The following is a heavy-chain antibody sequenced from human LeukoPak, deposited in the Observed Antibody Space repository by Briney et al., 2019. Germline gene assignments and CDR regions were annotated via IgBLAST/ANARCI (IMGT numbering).Heavy chain of an antibody. Sequence: MAGGSLRLSCAASGFTFSSYSMNWVRQAPGKGLEWVSSISSSSSYIYYADSVKGRFTISRDNAKNSLYLQMNSLRAEDTAVYYCAAISYLAFDIWGQGTVVTVSS. V-gene: IGHV3-21*01. CDR2: ISSSSSYI. J-gene: IGHJ3*02. CDR1: GFTFSSYS. CDR3: AAISYLAFDI.